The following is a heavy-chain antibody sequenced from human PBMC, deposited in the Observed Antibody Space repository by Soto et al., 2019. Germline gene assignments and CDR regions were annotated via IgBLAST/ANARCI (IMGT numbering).Heavy chain of an antibody. V-gene: IGHV4-34*01. Sequence: PSETLSLTCAVYGGSFSGYYWSWIRQPPGKGLEWIGEINHSGSTNYNPSLKSRVTISVDTSKNQFSLKLSSVTAADTAVYYCARADCSGGSCYYFDYWGQGTLVTVS. CDR3: ARADCSGGSCYYFDY. J-gene: IGHJ4*02. D-gene: IGHD2-15*01. CDR2: INHSGST. CDR1: GGSFSGYY.